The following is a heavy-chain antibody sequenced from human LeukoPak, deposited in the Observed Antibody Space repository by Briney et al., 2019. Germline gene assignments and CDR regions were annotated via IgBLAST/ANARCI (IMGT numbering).Heavy chain of an antibody. CDR2: ISAYTGST. V-gene: IGHV1-18*01. D-gene: IGHD5-18*01. CDR1: GYTFNYYG. CDR3: ARGGYSYGYMGYPDY. Sequence: GASVKVSCKASGYTFNYYGISWVRQAPGQGLEWMGWISAYTGSTNYAQRLQGRVTMTTDTSTSTAYMELRSLRSDDTAVYYCARGGYSYGYMGYPDYWGQGTLVTVSS. J-gene: IGHJ4*02.